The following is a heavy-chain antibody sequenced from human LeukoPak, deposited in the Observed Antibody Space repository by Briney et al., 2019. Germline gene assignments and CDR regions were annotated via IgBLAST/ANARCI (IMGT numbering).Heavy chain of an antibody. CDR2: IRSKAYGGTT. D-gene: IGHD3-10*01. V-gene: IGHV3-49*04. CDR1: GFTFGDYA. Sequence: GGSLRLSCTASGFTFGDYAMSWVRQAPGQGLEWVGFIRSKAYGGTTEYAASVKGRFTISRDDSKSIAYLQMNSLKTEDTAVYYCTRVGSAPLLWFGEFPLDYWGQGTLVTVSS. J-gene: IGHJ4*02. CDR3: TRVGSAPLLWFGEFPLDY.